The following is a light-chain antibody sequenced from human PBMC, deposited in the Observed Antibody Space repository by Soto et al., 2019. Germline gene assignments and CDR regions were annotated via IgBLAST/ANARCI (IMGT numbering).Light chain of an antibody. Sequence: EIVLTQSPATPSLSPGERVTLSCGASQSLTNNFLAWYQQRPGLAPKLLIFDVSTRATGIPDRFSGSGSGTDFTLTISRLEPEDFAVYYCQRFDNSPTFGGGTKVEFK. CDR2: DVS. V-gene: IGKV3D-20*01. CDR3: QRFDNSPT. J-gene: IGKJ4*01. CDR1: QSLTNNF.